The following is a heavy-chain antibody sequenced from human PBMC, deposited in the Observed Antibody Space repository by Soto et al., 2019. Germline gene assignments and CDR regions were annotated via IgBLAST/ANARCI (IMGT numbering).Heavy chain of an antibody. J-gene: IGHJ4*02. CDR2: IYYSGST. D-gene: IGHD4-17*01. Sequence: PSETLSLTCTVSGGSISSYYWSWIRQPPGKGLEWIGYIYYSGSTNYNPSLKSRVTISVDTSKNQFSLKLSSVTAADTAVYYCARVADYGDYIYYFDYWGQGTLVTVYS. CDR3: ARVADYGDYIYYFDY. CDR1: GGSISSYY. V-gene: IGHV4-59*08.